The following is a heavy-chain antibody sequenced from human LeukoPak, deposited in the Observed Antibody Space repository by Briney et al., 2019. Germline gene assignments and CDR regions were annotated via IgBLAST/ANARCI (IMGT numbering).Heavy chain of an antibody. Sequence: ASVKVSCKASGYTFTSYGISWVRQAPGQGLEWMGWISAYNGNTSYAQKLQGRVTMTTDTSTSTAYMELRSLRSDDTAVYYCARDHYGSGSYLFGVHYGMDVWGQGTTVTVSS. V-gene: IGHV1-18*01. CDR2: ISAYNGNT. J-gene: IGHJ6*02. D-gene: IGHD3-10*01. CDR3: ARDHYGSGSYLFGVHYGMDV. CDR1: GYTFTSYG.